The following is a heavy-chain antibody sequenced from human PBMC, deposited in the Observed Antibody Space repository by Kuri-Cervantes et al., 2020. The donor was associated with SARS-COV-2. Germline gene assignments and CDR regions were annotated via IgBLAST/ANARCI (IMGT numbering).Heavy chain of an antibody. D-gene: IGHD3-22*01. CDR3: ARGEAYYYDSSGPY. V-gene: IGHV3-74*01. CDR2: INSDGSST. J-gene: IGHJ4*02. CDR1: GFTFSNYG. Sequence: GESLKISCAASGFTFSNYGMHWVRQAPGKGLVWVSRINSDGSSTSYADSVKGRFTISRDNAKNSLYLQMNSLRAEDTAVYYCARGEAYYYDSSGPYWGQGTLVTVSS.